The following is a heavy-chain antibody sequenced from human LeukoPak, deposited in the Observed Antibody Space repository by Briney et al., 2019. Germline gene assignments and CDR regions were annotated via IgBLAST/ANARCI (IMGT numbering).Heavy chain of an antibody. Sequence: GGSLRLSCAASGFTFSSYAMSWVRQAPGKGLEWVSAISGSGGSTYYADSVKGRFTISRDNSKNTLYLQMNSLRAEDTARYYCATDTFYMKGLDPWGQGTLVIVSS. CDR3: ATDTFYMKGLDP. CDR2: ISGSGGST. J-gene: IGHJ5*02. D-gene: IGHD2/OR15-2a*01. CDR1: GFTFSSYA. V-gene: IGHV3-23*01.